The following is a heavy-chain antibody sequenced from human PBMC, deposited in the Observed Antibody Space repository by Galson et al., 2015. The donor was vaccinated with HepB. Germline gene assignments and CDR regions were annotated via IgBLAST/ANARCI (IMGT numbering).Heavy chain of an antibody. Sequence: SVKVSCKVSGYTFTTSGISWVRQAPGQGLEWMGWISPYNGNTDYAPKFQGRITMTTDTSTSTAYMELRSLRSDDTAVYYCAGHPAVAGPEGYNWFDSWGQGTLVTVSS. CDR1: GYTFTTSG. CDR3: AGHPAVAGPEGYNWFDS. J-gene: IGHJ5*01. D-gene: IGHD6-19*01. CDR2: ISPYNGNT. V-gene: IGHV1-18*01.